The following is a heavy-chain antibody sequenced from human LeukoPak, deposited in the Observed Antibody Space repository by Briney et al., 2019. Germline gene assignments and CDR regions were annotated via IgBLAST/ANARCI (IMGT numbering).Heavy chain of an antibody. CDR3: ARVSDYSNYFDF. Sequence: GGSLRLSCAASGFTFSSYGMHWVRQAPGKGLEWVAVIWYDGSNKYYADSVKGRFTISRDNSKNTLYLQMNSLRAEDTAVYYCARVSDYSNYFDFWGQGTLVTVSS. J-gene: IGHJ4*02. CDR1: GFTFSSYG. D-gene: IGHD4-11*01. CDR2: IWYDGSNK. V-gene: IGHV3-33*01.